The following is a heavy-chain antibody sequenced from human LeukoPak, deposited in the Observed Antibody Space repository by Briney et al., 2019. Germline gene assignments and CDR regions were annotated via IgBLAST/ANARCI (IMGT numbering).Heavy chain of an antibody. Sequence: SGTLSLTCAVYGGSFSGYYWSWIRQPPGKGLEWIGEINHSGSTNYNPSLKSRVTISVDTSKNQFSLKLSSVTAADTAVYYCARASMVRGVSLWGQGTLVTVSS. CDR2: INHSGST. CDR1: GGSFSGYY. J-gene: IGHJ4*02. D-gene: IGHD3-10*01. V-gene: IGHV4-34*01. CDR3: ARASMVRGVSL.